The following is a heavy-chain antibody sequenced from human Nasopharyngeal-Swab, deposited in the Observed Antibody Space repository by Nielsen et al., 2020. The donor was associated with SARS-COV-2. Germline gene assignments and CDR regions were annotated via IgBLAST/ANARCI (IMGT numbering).Heavy chain of an antibody. CDR1: GFTFSGYT. CDR2: ISSTTPYI. V-gene: IGHV3-21*01. Sequence: GGSLRLSCVASGFTFSGYTMNWVRQAPGKGLEWISSISSTTPYIYYADSVKGRFTISRDNAKNSLYLQMNFLRVEDTAMYYCARDTGGSPNYFDPWGQGTLVTVSS. D-gene: IGHD1-7*01. J-gene: IGHJ5*02. CDR3: ARDTGGSPNYFDP.